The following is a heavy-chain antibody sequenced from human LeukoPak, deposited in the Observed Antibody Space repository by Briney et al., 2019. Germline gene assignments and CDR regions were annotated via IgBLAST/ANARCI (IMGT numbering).Heavy chain of an antibody. V-gene: IGHV4-4*08. D-gene: IGHD6-19*01. CDR1: GDSISTYY. CDR2: IYPLETT. CDR3: AREIVAGLGVSFDI. J-gene: IGHJ3*02. Sequence: PSETLSLTCTVSGDSISTYYWTWIRQPPGKEPEWIGRIYPLETTNYNPSLKSRVAISVDTSKNQFSLKLSSVTAADTAVYYCAREIVAGLGVSFDIWGQGTMVTVSS.